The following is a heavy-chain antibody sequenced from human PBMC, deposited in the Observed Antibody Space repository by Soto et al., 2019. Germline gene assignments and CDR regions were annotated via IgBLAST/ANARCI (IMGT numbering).Heavy chain of an antibody. CDR2: SNLGNGKA. D-gene: IGHD3-10*01. J-gene: IGHJ4*01. CDR1: GYNFTNYA. V-gene: IGHV1-3*01. CDR3: ATAHRYGSGTYFDY. Sequence: QVTLVQSGAEVRKPGASVKVSCKASGYNFTNYAMHWVRQAPGQRLEWMGWSNLGNGKAKYSQQFQGRVTITRDTSARTVYMELSSLRSEDTAVYYCATAHRYGSGTYFDYWGHGTLVTVSS.